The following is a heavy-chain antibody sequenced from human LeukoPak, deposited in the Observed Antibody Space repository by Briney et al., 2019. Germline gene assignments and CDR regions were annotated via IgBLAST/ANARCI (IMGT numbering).Heavy chain of an antibody. V-gene: IGHV1-3*01. CDR2: INAGNGNT. J-gene: IGHJ4*02. CDR3: ARDEARITIFGVAGYFDY. Sequence: ASVKVSCKASGYTFTSYDINWVRQAPGQRLEWMGWINAGNGNTKYSQKFQGRVTITRDTSASTAYMVLSSLRSEDTAVYYCARDEARITIFGVAGYFDYWGQGTLVTVSS. D-gene: IGHD3-3*01. CDR1: GYTFTSYD.